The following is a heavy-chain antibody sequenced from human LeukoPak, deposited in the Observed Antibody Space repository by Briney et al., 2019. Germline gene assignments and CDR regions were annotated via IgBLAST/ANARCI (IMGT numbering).Heavy chain of an antibody. D-gene: IGHD3-10*01. CDR3: AREFTVVRGVITYFDY. CDR2: IYTSGST. Sequence: SETLSLTCTVSGGSISSYYWSWIRQPAGKGLEWIGRIYTSGSTNYNPSLKSRVTMSVDTSKNQFSLKLSSVTAADTAVYYCAREFTVVRGVITYFDYWGQGTLVTVSS. CDR1: GGSISSYY. V-gene: IGHV4-4*07. J-gene: IGHJ4*02.